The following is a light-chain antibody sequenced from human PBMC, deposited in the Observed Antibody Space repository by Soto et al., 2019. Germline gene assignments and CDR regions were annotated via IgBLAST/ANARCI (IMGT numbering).Light chain of an antibody. CDR3: QQYNTYST. J-gene: IGKJ5*01. Sequence: EIVLAQSPGTLSLSPGDNATLSCRASQSVSSSYLAWYQQKPGQAPGLLIYGASNRATGIPDRFSGSGSGTDFTLTISSLQPDDFATYYCQQYNTYSTFGQGTRLEIK. CDR1: QSVSSSY. CDR2: GAS. V-gene: IGKV3-20*01.